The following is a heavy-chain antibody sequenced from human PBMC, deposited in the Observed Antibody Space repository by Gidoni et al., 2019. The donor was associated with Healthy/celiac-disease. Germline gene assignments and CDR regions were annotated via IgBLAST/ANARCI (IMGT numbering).Heavy chain of an antibody. V-gene: IGHV3-7*03. CDR3: ARVEWLREPYYYYGMDV. CDR1: GFTFSSDW. Sequence: EVQLVESGGGLVQPGGSLRLSCSASGFTFSSDWMSWVRQAPGKGLEGVATIKQDGSEKYYVDSVKGRFTIARDNAKNSLYLQMNSLRAEDTAVYYCARVEWLREPYYYYGMDVWGQGTTVTVSS. CDR2: IKQDGSEK. D-gene: IGHD5-12*01. J-gene: IGHJ6*02.